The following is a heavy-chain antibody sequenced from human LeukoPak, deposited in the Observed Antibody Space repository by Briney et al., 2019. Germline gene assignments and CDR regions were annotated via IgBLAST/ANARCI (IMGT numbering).Heavy chain of an antibody. V-gene: IGHV3-23*01. D-gene: IGHD3-10*01. CDR3: AIGAGSSAFDI. CDR2: ISVGGGGT. J-gene: IGHJ3*02. CDR1: GFASSSYA. Sequence: GGSLRLSCAASGFASSSYAMSWVRQAPGKGLEWVSAISVGGGGTYYADSVKGRFTISRDTSKNTLYPQMNSLRVEDTAVYYCAIGAGSSAFDIWGQGTMVTVSS.